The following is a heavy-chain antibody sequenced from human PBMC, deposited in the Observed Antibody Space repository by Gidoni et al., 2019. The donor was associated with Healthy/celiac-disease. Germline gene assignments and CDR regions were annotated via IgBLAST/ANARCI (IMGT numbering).Heavy chain of an antibody. CDR3: AKDIRDYGDGGGVGPDAFDI. CDR1: GFTFSSYA. J-gene: IGHJ3*02. CDR2: ISGSGGST. D-gene: IGHD4-17*01. V-gene: IGHV3-23*01. Sequence: EVQLLASGGGLVQPGGSLRLSCAASGFTFSSYAMSWVRQAPGQGLEWVSAISGSGGSTYYADSGKGRFTISRDNSKNTLYLQMNSLRAEDTAVYYCAKDIRDYGDGGGVGPDAFDIWGQGTMVTVSS.